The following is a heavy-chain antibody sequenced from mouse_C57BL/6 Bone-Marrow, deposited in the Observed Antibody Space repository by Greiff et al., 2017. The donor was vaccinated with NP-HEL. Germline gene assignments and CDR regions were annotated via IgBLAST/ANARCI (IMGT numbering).Heavy chain of an antibody. J-gene: IGHJ2*01. Sequence: VQLQQSDAELVKPGASVKISCKVSGYTFTDHTIHWMKQRPEQGLEWIGYIYPRDGSTKYNAKFKGKATLTADKSSSTAYMQRNSLTAEDSAVYFCARKGDDYDGVDYWGQGTTLTVSS. D-gene: IGHD2-4*01. V-gene: IGHV1-78*01. CDR3: ARKGDDYDGVDY. CDR1: GYTFTDHT. CDR2: IYPRDGST.